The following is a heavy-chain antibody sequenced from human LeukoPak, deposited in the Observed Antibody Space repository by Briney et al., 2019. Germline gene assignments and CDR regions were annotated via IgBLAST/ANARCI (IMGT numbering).Heavy chain of an antibody. CDR3: AEGSGSYHYFDY. Sequence: GGSLRLSCAASGFTFDDYTMHWVRQGPGKGLEWVSLISWDGGSTYYADSVKGRFTISRDNSKNSLYLQMNSLRTEDTAWYYCAEGSGSYHYFDYWGQGTLVTVSS. J-gene: IGHJ4*02. CDR1: GFTFDDYT. V-gene: IGHV3-43*01. CDR2: ISWDGGST. D-gene: IGHD1-26*01.